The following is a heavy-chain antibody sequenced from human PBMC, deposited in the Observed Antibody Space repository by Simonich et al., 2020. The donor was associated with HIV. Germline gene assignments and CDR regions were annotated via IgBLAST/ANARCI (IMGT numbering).Heavy chain of an antibody. Sequence: QVQLVQSGAEVKKPGASVKVSCKASSYTFTSYGINWVRQAPGQGLEWMGSISAYKGNTNYATKFQGRVTMNTDTSTSTAYMELRSLRSDDTAVYYCARGTYNGYDWNWFDPWGQGTLVIVSS. J-gene: IGHJ5*02. V-gene: IGHV1-18*01. CDR3: ARGTYNGYDWNWFDP. D-gene: IGHD5-12*01. CDR1: SYTFTSYG. CDR2: ISAYKGNT.